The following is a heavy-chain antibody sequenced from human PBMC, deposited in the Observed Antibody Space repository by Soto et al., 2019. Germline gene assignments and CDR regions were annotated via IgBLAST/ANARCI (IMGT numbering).Heavy chain of an antibody. V-gene: IGHV3-30*18. CDR1: GVIFRNYG. Sequence: GSLRLACVGSGVIFRNYGVHWIRQAPGKGLEWVALISYDGHSEYYADSVKGRVTISRDDSENTVFLEMTTLRPADTAVYYCAKDPPGDFNYPTNRYFGMEVWGQGTTVTVSS. CDR3: AKDPPGDFNYPTNRYFGMEV. D-gene: IGHD1-1*01. CDR2: ISYDGHSE. J-gene: IGHJ6*02.